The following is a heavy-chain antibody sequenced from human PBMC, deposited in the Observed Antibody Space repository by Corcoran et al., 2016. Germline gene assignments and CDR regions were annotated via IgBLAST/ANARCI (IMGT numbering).Heavy chain of an antibody. Sequence: QVQLQESGPGLVKPSETLSLTCTVSGYSISSGYYWGWIRQPPGKGLEWIGSIYHSGSTYYNPSLKSRVTISVDTSKNQFSLKLSSVTAADTAVYYCARAAHITMVRGVIIPGYFDLWGRGTLVTVSS. CDR2: IYHSGST. CDR1: GYSISSGYY. J-gene: IGHJ2*01. CDR3: ARAAHITMVRGVIIPGYFDL. D-gene: IGHD3-10*01. V-gene: IGHV4-38-2*02.